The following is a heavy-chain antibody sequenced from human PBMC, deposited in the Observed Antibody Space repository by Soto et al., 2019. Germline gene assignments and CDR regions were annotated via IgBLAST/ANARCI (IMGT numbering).Heavy chain of an antibody. V-gene: IGHV4-59*01. CDR2: IYNSGST. Sequence: QVQLQESGPGLVKPSETLSLTCTVSGGSISSGYWSWIRQPPGKGLEWIAYIYNSGSTNYNPSLNRRLTISVDTSKNQFSLRLSSVTAADTAVYYCARDLPSDIWGQGTMVTVSS. CDR1: GGSISSGY. J-gene: IGHJ3*02. CDR3: ARDLPSDI.